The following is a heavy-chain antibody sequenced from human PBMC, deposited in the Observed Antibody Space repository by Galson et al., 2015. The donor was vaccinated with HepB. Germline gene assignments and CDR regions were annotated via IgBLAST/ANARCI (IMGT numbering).Heavy chain of an antibody. CDR2: ISSSSSYI. CDR3: AKLLSSGAGASAMVTRED. D-gene: IGHD5-18*01. V-gene: IGHV3-21*01. CDR1: GFTFSSYS. J-gene: IGHJ4*02. Sequence: SLRLSCAASGFTFSSYSMNWVRQAPGKGLEWVSSISSSSSYIYYADSVKGRFTISRDNAKNSLYLQMNSLRAEDTAVYYCAKLLSSGAGASAMVTREDWGQGTLVTVSS.